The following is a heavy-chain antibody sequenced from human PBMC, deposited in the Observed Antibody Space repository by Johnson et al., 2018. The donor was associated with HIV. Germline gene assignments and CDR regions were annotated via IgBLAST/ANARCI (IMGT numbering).Heavy chain of an antibody. D-gene: IGHD2-21*01. CDR2: IPGINDSG. CDR1: GFTFSSYD. Sequence: VQLVESGGGLVQPGGSLRLSCAASGFTFSSYDMNWVRQAPGKGLEWVSGIPGINDSGQYADSVKGRFTISRDNSKNTLYLQMNSVRAEDTAVYYCARSQGSGEGAFDMWGQGTMVTVSS. CDR3: ARSQGSGEGAFDM. J-gene: IGHJ3*02. V-gene: IGHV3-23*04.